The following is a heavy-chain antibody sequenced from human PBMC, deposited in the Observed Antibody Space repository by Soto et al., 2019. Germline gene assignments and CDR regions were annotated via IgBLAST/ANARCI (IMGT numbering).Heavy chain of an antibody. Sequence: SETQSLTCAVSGASVSSSNWWSWVRQPPGKGLEWIGEIYHSGSTNFNPSLKSRVTISLDKSTNQFSLKLSSVTAADTAVYYCAARFDAQKTIPWGQGALVTVSS. CDR3: AARFDAQKTIP. D-gene: IGHD3-9*01. V-gene: IGHV4-4*02. CDR2: IYHSGST. J-gene: IGHJ5*02. CDR1: GASVSSSNW.